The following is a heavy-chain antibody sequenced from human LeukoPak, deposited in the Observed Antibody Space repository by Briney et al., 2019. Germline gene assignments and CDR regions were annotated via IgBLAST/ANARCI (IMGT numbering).Heavy chain of an antibody. CDR3: ARVYSSSSDRQGGRGPDYYYYYMDV. V-gene: IGHV4-34*01. CDR1: GGSFSGYY. D-gene: IGHD6-6*01. Sequence: SETLSLTCAVYGGSFSGYYWSWIRQPPGKGLEWIGEINHSGSTNYNPSLKSRVTISVDTSRNQFSLKLSSVTAADTAVYYCARVYSSSSDRQGGRGPDYYYYYMDVWGKGTTVTVSS. J-gene: IGHJ6*03. CDR2: INHSGST.